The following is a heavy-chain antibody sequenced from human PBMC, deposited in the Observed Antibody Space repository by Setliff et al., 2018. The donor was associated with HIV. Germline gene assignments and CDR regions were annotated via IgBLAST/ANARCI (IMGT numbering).Heavy chain of an antibody. CDR3: SRSHSGYDLINAY. CDR1: GFTFGDYA. Sequence: SLRLSCIGSGFTFGDYAMNWFRQAPGKGLEWVGFIRTKADGGATQYGASVTGRFSISRADSKSIAYLQMNSLKTEDTALYYCSRSHSGYDLINAYWGQGTLVTVSS. J-gene: IGHJ4*02. V-gene: IGHV3-49*03. CDR2: IRTKADGGAT. D-gene: IGHD5-12*01.